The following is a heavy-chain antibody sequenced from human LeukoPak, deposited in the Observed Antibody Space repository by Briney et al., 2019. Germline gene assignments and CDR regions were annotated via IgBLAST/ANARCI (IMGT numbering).Heavy chain of an antibody. CDR1: GGSISSSSYY. Sequence: SETLSLTCTVSGGSISSSSYYWGWIRQPPGKGLEWIGSIYYSGSTYYNPSLKSRVTISVDTSKNQFSLRLSSVTAADTAVYYCARGASRAAAGTDYWGQGTLVTVSS. D-gene: IGHD6-13*01. V-gene: IGHV4-39*07. J-gene: IGHJ4*02. CDR2: IYYSGST. CDR3: ARGASRAAAGTDY.